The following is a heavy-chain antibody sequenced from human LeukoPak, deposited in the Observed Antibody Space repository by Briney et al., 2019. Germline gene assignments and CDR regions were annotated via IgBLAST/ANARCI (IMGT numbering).Heavy chain of an antibody. J-gene: IGHJ6*03. Sequence: SETLSLTCTVSGGSISSYYWSWIRQPPGKGLEWIGYIYYSGSTNYNPSLKSRVTISVDTSKNQFPLKLSSVTAADTAVYYCARLPSIAAHYYYYYYYMDVWGKGTTVTVSS. CDR2: IYYSGST. V-gene: IGHV4-59*01. CDR1: GGSISSYY. CDR3: ARLPSIAAHYYYYYYYMDV. D-gene: IGHD6-6*01.